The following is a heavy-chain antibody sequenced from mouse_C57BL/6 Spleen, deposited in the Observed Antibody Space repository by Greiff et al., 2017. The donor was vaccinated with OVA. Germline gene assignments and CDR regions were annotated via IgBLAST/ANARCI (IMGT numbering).Heavy chain of an antibody. CDR3: ARDPYYDGAMDY. J-gene: IGHJ4*01. CDR2: ISYDGSN. Sequence: EVQLVESGPGLVKPSQSLSLTCSVTGYSITSGYYWNWIRQFPGNKLEWMGYISYDGSNNYNPSLKNRISITRDTSKNQFFLKLNSVTTEDTATYYCARDPYYDGAMDYWGQGTSVTVSS. V-gene: IGHV3-6*01. D-gene: IGHD1-1*01. CDR1: GYSITSGYY.